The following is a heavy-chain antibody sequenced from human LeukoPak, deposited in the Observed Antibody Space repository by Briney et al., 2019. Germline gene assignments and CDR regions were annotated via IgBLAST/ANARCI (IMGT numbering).Heavy chain of an antibody. CDR3: ARVRLDYYETRIDSFGI. Sequence: GGSLRLSCAASGFTDSGNYMSWVRQAPGKGLEWVSSIYAGGSTYYADSVKGRYTISRHNSNTLYLQMNSLKTEDTAVYYCARVRLDYYETRIDSFGIWGQGTMVTVSS. J-gene: IGHJ3*02. CDR1: GFTDSGNY. CDR2: IYAGGST. V-gene: IGHV3-53*04. D-gene: IGHD3-22*01.